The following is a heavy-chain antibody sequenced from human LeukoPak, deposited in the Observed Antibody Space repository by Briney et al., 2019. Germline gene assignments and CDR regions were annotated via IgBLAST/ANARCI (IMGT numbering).Heavy chain of an antibody. D-gene: IGHD1-26*01. V-gene: IGHV3-30*18. CDR1: GFTFSSYG. J-gene: IGHJ4*02. CDR3: AKDLAYSGSYSLDY. Sequence: SGGSLRLSCAASGFTFSSYGMHWVRQAPGKGLEWVAVISYDGSNKYYADSVKGRFTISRDNSKNTLYLQMNSLRAEDTAVYYCAKDLAYSGSYSLDYWGQGTLVTVSS. CDR2: ISYDGSNK.